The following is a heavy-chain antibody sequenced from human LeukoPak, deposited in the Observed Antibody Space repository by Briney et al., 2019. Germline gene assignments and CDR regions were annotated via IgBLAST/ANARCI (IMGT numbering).Heavy chain of an antibody. J-gene: IGHJ4*02. Sequence: SETLSLTCTVSGGSMNNYYWSWIRQPPGKGLEWIGYIYYSGSTNYNPSLKSRVTISVDTSKNQFSLKLSSVTAADTAVYYCARSPVLRFLEWPYFDYWGQGTLVTVSS. CDR1: GGSMNNYY. V-gene: IGHV4-59*01. CDR2: IYYSGST. D-gene: IGHD3-3*01. CDR3: ARSPVLRFLEWPYFDY.